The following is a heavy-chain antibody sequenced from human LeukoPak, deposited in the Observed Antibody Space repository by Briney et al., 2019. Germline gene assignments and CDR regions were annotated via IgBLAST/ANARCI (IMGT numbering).Heavy chain of an antibody. CDR1: AGSLSSYY. V-gene: IGHV4-59*08. CDR2: IYYSGNT. Sequence: SETLSLTCTVSAGSLSSYYWSWIRQPPGKRLEWIGYIYYSGNTKYNPSLKSRVTISLNTSKNHFSLRLSSVTAADTAVYYCAGQPLYYDEYTWGQGTLVRVSS. CDR3: AGQPLYYDEYT. D-gene: IGHD4-17*01. J-gene: IGHJ5*02.